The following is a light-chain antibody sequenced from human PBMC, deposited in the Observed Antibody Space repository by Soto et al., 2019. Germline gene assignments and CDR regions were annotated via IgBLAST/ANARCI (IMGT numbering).Light chain of an antibody. CDR1: SGDVGGYNF. Sequence: QLVLTQPASVSGSPGQSITISCTGTSGDVGGYNFVSWYQQHPGKAPKLMIYEVSNRPSGVSNRFSGSKSGNTASLTISGLQAEDEADYYCSSYTSSSTPVFGVGTKVTVL. J-gene: IGLJ2*01. CDR2: EVS. V-gene: IGLV2-14*01. CDR3: SSYTSSSTPV.